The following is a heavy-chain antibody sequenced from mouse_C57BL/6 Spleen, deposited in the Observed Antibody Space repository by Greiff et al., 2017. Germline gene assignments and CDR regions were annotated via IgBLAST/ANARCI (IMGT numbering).Heavy chain of an antibody. Sequence: EVKLMESGPELVKPGASVKISCKASGYSFTDYNMNWVKQSNGKSLEWIGVINPNYGTTSYNQKFKGKATLTVDQSSSTAYMQLNSLTSEDSAVYYCARSGYGSSYLYAMDYWGQGTSVTVSS. D-gene: IGHD1-1*01. CDR2: INPNYGTT. CDR3: ARSGYGSSYLYAMDY. CDR1: GYSFTDYN. J-gene: IGHJ4*01. V-gene: IGHV1-39*01.